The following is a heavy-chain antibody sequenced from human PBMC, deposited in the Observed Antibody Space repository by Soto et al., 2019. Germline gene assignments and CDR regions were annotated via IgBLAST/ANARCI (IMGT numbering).Heavy chain of an antibody. CDR3: ARHTSNFRYYYYAMDV. CDR2: IYPGDSDT. Sequence: GESLKISCKGSGYTFTDYWIGWVRQLPGKGLEWMGIIYPGDSDTRYSPSFQGHVTITVDKSTSTAYLQWNTLKASDTAMYYCARHTSNFRYYYYAMDVWGQGTTVTVSS. V-gene: IGHV5-51*01. CDR1: GYTFTDYW. J-gene: IGHJ6*02. D-gene: IGHD2-2*01.